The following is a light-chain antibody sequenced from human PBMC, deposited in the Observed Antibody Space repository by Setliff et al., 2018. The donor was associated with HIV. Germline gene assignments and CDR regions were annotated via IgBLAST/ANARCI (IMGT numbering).Light chain of an antibody. V-gene: IGKV3-11*01. CDR3: QQRSKWPPA. J-gene: IGKJ1*01. CDR1: QSVSSY. Sequence: EIVLTQSPATLSLSPGERATLSCRASQSVSSYLAWYQHKPGQAPRLLIYDASNRATGVPARFSGSGSGTDFTLTISSLEPEDFAVYYCQQRSKWPPAFGQGTQVDIK. CDR2: DAS.